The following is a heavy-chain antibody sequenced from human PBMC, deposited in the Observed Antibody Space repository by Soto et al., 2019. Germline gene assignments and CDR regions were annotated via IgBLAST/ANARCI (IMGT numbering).Heavy chain of an antibody. V-gene: IGHV4-39*01. D-gene: IGHD6-19*01. J-gene: IGHJ4*02. Sequence: KPSETLSLTCTVSGGSISSSSYYWGWIRQPPGKGLEWIGSIYYSGSTYYNPSLKSRVTISVDTSKNQFSLKLSSVTATDTAVYYCASLIAVAGTVDYWGQGTLVTVSS. CDR1: GGSISSSSYY. CDR3: ASLIAVAGTVDY. CDR2: IYYSGST.